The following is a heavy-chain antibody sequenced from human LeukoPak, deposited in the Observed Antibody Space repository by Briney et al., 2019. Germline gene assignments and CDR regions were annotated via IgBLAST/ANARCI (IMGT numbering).Heavy chain of an antibody. D-gene: IGHD2/OR15-2a*01. CDR1: GFTFSSYA. J-gene: IGHJ4*02. V-gene: IGHV3-23*01. CDR3: AKDNSAVVARGGDY. CDR2: SSGSGGST. Sequence: GGSLRLSCAASGFTFSSYAMSWVRQAPGKGLEWVSVSSGSGGSTSYADSVKGRFTISRDNSKNTLYLQMNSLRAEDTAVYYCAKDNSAVVARGGDYWGQGTLVTVSS.